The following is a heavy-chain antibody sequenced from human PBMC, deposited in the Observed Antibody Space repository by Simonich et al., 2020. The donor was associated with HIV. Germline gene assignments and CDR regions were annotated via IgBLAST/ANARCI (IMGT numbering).Heavy chain of an antibody. D-gene: IGHD7-27*01. V-gene: IGHV4-34*01. CDR2: INHSGIT. CDR1: GGSFNGYY. Sequence: QVQLQQWGAGLLKPSETLSLTCAVYGGSFNGYYWSWIRQSPERGLQCIGEINHSGITNYNPSLKSRVTISVDTSKNQFSLKRSSVTAADTAVYYCARHHELGMGWFDPWGQGTLVTVSS. CDR3: ARHHELGMGWFDP. J-gene: IGHJ5*02.